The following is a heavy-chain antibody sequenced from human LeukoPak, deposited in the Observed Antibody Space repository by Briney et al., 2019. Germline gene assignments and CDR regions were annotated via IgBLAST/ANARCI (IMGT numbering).Heavy chain of an antibody. CDR3: ARDLSEWGSSYDY. D-gene: IGHD1-26*01. CDR2: INPNSGGT. V-gene: IGHV1-2*02. Sequence: ASVKVSCKASGYTFTGYYMHWVRQAPGQRLEWMGWINPNSGGTNYAQKFQGRVTMTRDTSISTAYMELSRLRSDDTAVYYCARDLSEWGSSYDYWGQGTLVTVSS. CDR1: GYTFTGYY. J-gene: IGHJ4*02.